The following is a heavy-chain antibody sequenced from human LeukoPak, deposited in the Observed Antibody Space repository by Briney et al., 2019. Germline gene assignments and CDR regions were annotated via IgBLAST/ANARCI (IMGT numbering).Heavy chain of an antibody. CDR2: IYYSGSI. V-gene: IGHV4-59*08. J-gene: IGHJ4*02. D-gene: IGHD1-1*01. CDR1: GGSISSYY. CDR3: ARHLSGYGTFDY. Sequence: PSETLSLTCSVSGGSISSYYWSWIRQPPGKGLEWIGYIYYSGSINYNPSLKSRGTISLDTSKNQFSLKLSSVTAADTAVYYCARHLSGYGTFDYWGQGTLVTVSS.